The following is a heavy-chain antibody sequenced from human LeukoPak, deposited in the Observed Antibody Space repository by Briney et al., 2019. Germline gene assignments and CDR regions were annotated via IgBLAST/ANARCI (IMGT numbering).Heavy chain of an antibody. D-gene: IGHD2-15*01. CDR3: ARDRLPATLDY. Sequence: PGGSLRLSCATSGLTFSNSGMSWVRQAPGKGLEWVAVISYDGSNKYYADSVKGRFTISRDNSKNTLYLQMNSLRAEDTAVYYCARDRLPATLDYWGQGTLVTVSS. V-gene: IGHV3-30*03. CDR2: ISYDGSNK. J-gene: IGHJ4*02. CDR1: GLTFSNSG.